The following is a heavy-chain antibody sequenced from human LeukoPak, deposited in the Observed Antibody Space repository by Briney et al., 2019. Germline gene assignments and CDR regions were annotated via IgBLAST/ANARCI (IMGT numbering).Heavy chain of an antibody. D-gene: IGHD3-16*01. CDR1: GYTFTSYD. Sequence: ASVKVSCKASGYTFTSYDINWVRQATGQGLEWMGWMNPNSGNTGYAQKFQGRVTMTTDTSTSTAYMELRSLRSDDTAVYYCARDSFGSYDAFDIWGQGTMVTVSS. J-gene: IGHJ3*02. CDR2: MNPNSGNT. V-gene: IGHV1-8*01. CDR3: ARDSFGSYDAFDI.